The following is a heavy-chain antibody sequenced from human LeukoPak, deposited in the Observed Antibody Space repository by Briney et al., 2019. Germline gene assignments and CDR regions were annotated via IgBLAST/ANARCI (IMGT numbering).Heavy chain of an antibody. CDR1: AFPFNNYA. CDR3: TKHGAPDY. CDR2: ISFSGGSI. J-gene: IGHJ4*02. D-gene: IGHD4/OR15-4a*01. V-gene: IGHV3-23*01. Sequence: GGSLRLSCAASAFPFNNYAMSWVRQAPGKGLEWVSQISFSGGSIHYADSVKGRFTISRDNSKNILYLQMNSLSAEDTALYYCTKHGAPDYWGQGTLVTVSS.